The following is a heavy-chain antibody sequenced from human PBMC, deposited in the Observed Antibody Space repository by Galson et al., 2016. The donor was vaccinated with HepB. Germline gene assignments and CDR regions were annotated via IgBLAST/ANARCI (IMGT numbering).Heavy chain of an antibody. CDR3: AREPYDSSGYFWYFDL. V-gene: IGHV4-31*03. Sequence: TLSLTCTVSGGSISSGGYYWTWIRQHPGKGLDWIGYIYSSGNTYYNPSLKSRVTISVDTSKNQLSLKLSSVTASDTAVYYCAREPYDSSGYFWYFDLWGRGTLVTVSS. J-gene: IGHJ2*01. CDR2: IYSSGNT. CDR1: GGSISSGGYY. D-gene: IGHD3-22*01.